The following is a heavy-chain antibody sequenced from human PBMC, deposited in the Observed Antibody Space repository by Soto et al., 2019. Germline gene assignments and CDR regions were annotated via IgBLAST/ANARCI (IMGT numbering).Heavy chain of an antibody. V-gene: IGHV3-30*18. Sequence: GGSLRLSCAASGFNFSSYGMHWVRQAPGKGLEWVAVISYDGSNKYYADSVKGRFTISRDNSKNTLYLQMNSLRAEDTAVYYCAKDAIAAAGPNWFDPWGQGTLVTVS. CDR2: ISYDGSNK. CDR1: GFNFSSYG. CDR3: AKDAIAAAGPNWFDP. D-gene: IGHD6-13*01. J-gene: IGHJ5*02.